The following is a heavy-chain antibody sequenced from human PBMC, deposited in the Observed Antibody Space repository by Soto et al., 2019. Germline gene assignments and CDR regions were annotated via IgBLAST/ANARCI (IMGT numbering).Heavy chain of an antibody. CDR3: AADPMPTSYYYYGMDV. Sequence: SVKVSCKASGFTFTSSAVQWVRQARGQRLEWIGWIVVGSVNTNYAQKFHERVTITRDMSTSTAYMDLSSLRSEDTAVYYCAADPMPTSYYYYGMDVWGQGTTVTVSS. CDR1: GFTFTSSA. J-gene: IGHJ6*02. CDR2: IVVGSVNT. D-gene: IGHD1-1*01. V-gene: IGHV1-58*01.